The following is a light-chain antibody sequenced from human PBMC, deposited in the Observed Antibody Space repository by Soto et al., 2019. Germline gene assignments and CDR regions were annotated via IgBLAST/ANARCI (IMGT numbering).Light chain of an antibody. J-gene: IGKJ4*01. V-gene: IGKV1-6*01. CDR3: PQDSNYPLT. CDR2: AAS. CDR1: QGIGND. Sequence: AIQMTQSPSSLSASVGDRVNITCRASQGIGNDLGWYQQKPGKAPKLLIYAASNLPSGVPSRFSGSGSGTDFTLTISGLQPDDFATYYCPQDSNYPLTFGGGTKVEVK.